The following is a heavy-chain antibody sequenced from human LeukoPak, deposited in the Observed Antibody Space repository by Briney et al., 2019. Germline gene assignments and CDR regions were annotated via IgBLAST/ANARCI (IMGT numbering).Heavy chain of an antibody. D-gene: IGHD3-22*01. J-gene: IGHJ4*02. Sequence: GGSLRLSCAASGFTFSSYGMHWVRQAPGKGLEWVAVISYDGSNKYYADSVKGRFTISRDNSKNTLYLQMNSLRAEDTAVYYCAREEGDYYDSSGYFDYWGQGTLVTVSS. CDR3: AREEGDYYDSSGYFDY. CDR1: GFTFSSYG. V-gene: IGHV3-30*03. CDR2: ISYDGSNK.